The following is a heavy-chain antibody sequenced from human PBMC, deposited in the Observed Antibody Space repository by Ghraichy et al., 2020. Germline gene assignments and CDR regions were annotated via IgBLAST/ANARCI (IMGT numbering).Heavy chain of an antibody. CDR3: AKDYYYDSSGYSPMFDAFDI. J-gene: IGHJ3*02. Sequence: GGSLRLSCAASGFTFSSYAMSWVRQAPGKGLEWVSAISGSGGSTSHADSVKGRFTISRDNSKNTLYLQMNSLRAEDTAVYHCAKDYYYDSSGYSPMFDAFDIWGQGTMVTVSS. CDR1: GFTFSSYA. D-gene: IGHD3-22*01. V-gene: IGHV3-23*01. CDR2: ISGSGGST.